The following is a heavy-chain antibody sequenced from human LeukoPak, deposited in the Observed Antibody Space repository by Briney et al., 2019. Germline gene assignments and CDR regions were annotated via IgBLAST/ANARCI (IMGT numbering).Heavy chain of an antibody. J-gene: IGHJ3*02. CDR2: ISYDGSNK. V-gene: IGHV3-30*18. Sequence: PGGSLRLSCAASGFTFSSYGMHWVRQAPGKGLEWAAVISYDGSNKYYADSVKGRFTISRDNSKNTLYLQMNSLRAEDTGVYYCAKLVGAAESIPFDIWGQGTMVTVSS. D-gene: IGHD1-26*01. CDR3: AKLVGAAESIPFDI. CDR1: GFTFSSYG.